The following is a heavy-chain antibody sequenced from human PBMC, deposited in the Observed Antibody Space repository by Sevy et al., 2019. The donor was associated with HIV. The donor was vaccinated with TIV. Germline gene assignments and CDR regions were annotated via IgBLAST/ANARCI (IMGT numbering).Heavy chain of an antibody. CDR2: IYFTGNA. D-gene: IGHD1-1*01. V-gene: IGHV4-59*01. CDR3: ARDSTTRPRVLDY. J-gene: IGHJ4*02. Sequence: SETLSLTCSVSGGSISSYFWTWVRQSPGKGLEWIGNIYFTGNADYSPTLKSRVTLSLDTSKSQFSLTLKSVTAADTAIYFCARDSTTRPRVLDYWGQGTLVTVSS. CDR1: GGSISSYF.